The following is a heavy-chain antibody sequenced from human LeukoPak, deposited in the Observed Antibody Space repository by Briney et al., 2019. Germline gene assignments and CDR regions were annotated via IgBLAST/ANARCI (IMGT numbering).Heavy chain of an antibody. J-gene: IGHJ3*02. D-gene: IGHD3-22*01. CDR2: IYYSGST. V-gene: IGHV4-39*01. CDR3: ARPTFSGYYSGPFDI. Sequence: SETLSLTCTVXXGXXXXXXXXXGXXXXXXXXGXXXXXXIYYSGSTYYNPSLKSRVTISVDTSKNQFSLKLSSVTAADTAVYFCARPTFSGYYSGPFDIWGQGTIVTVSS. CDR1: XGXXXXXXXX.